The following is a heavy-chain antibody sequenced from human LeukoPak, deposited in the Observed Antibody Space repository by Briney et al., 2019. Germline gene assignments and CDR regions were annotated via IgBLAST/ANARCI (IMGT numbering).Heavy chain of an antibody. J-gene: IGHJ4*02. V-gene: IGHV4-31*03. D-gene: IGHD3-10*01. CDR2: IYYSGST. Sequence: TSETLSLTCTVSGGSISSGGYYWSWIRQHPGKGLEWIGYIYYSGSTYYNPSLKSRVTISVDSSKNQFSLKLSSVTAAGTAVYYCARGGSGSYYYYFDYWGQGTLVTVSS. CDR3: ARGGSGSYYYYFDY. CDR1: GGSISSGGYY.